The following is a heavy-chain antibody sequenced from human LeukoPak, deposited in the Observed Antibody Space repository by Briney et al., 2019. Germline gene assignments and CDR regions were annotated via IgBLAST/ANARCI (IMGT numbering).Heavy chain of an antibody. D-gene: IGHD1-14*01. CDR2: IIPISGIA. Sequence: ASVKVSCKASGGTFSSYTISWVRQAPRQRLEWMGRIIPISGIANYAQKFQGRVTITANKSTSTAYMELSSLRAEDTAVYYCARVAEPGLFDYWGQGTLVTVSS. CDR1: GGTFSSYT. J-gene: IGHJ4*02. CDR3: ARVAEPGLFDY. V-gene: IGHV1-69*02.